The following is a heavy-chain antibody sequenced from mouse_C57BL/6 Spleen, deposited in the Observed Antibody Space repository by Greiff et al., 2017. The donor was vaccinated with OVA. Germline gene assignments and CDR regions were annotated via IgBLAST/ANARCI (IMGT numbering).Heavy chain of an antibody. CDR1: GFTFSSYA. CDR2: ISDGGSYT. D-gene: IGHD2-4*01. J-gene: IGHJ4*01. Sequence: EVQLVESGGGLVKPGGSLKLSCAASGFTFSSYAMSWVRQTPEKRLAWVATISDGGSYTYYPDNVKGRFTISRDNAKNNLYLQMSHLKSEDTAMYYCARDRDYDDAMDYWGQGTSVTVSS. CDR3: ARDRDYDDAMDY. V-gene: IGHV5-4*01.